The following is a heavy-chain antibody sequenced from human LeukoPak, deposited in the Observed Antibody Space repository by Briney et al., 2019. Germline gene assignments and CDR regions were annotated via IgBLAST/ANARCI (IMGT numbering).Heavy chain of an antibody. D-gene: IGHD6-6*01. Sequence: SETLSLTCTVSGGSISSYYWSWIRQPPGKGLEWIGYIYTSGSTNYNPSLKSRVTISADTSKNQFSLKLSSVTAADTAVYYCARTGIAPPFYYYYMDVWGKGTTVTVSS. CDR1: GGSISSYY. CDR2: IYTSGST. CDR3: ARTGIAPPFYYYYMDV. V-gene: IGHV4-4*09. J-gene: IGHJ6*03.